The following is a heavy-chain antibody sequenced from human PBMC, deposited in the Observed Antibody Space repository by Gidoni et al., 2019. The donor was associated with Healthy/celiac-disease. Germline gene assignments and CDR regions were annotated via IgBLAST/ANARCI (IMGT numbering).Heavy chain of an antibody. CDR1: GVSLSSYY. J-gene: IGHJ3*02. CDR2: IYYSGST. V-gene: IGHV4-59*07. Sequence: QVQLPESVPGLVKPSDTLSLTCTVSGVSLSSYYWSWIRQPPGKGLEWIGYIYYSGSTNYNPSLKSRVTIAVDTSKNQFSLKLSSVTAADTAVYYCARGAINEDYDSSLDIWGQGTMVTVSS. CDR3: ARGAINEDYDSSLDI. D-gene: IGHD3-22*01.